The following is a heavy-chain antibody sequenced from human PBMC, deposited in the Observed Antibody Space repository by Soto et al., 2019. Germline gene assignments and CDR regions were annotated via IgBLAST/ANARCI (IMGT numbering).Heavy chain of an antibody. V-gene: IGHV3-23*01. CDR3: ANLGYSSSWYGADY. CDR2: XXGXXGXT. CDR1: GFTFSSYA. J-gene: IGHJ4*02. Sequence: PGGSLRLSCAASGFTFSSYAMSWVRQAPGKGLEWVSAXXGXXGXTXXXDXXXGRFTISRDNSKNTLYLQMNSLRAEDTAVYYCANLGYSSSWYGADYWGQGTLVTASS. D-gene: IGHD6-13*01.